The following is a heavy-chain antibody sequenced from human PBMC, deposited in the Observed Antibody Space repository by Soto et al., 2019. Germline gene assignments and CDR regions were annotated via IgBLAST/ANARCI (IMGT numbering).Heavy chain of an antibody. D-gene: IGHD6-19*01. J-gene: IGHJ3*02. CDR2: ISYDESNK. Sequence: GGSLRLSCAASGFTFSSYGMHWVRQAPGKGLEWVAVISYDESNKNYADNVKGQFTIYRDNSKNTQKLQMNSLKAEDTAMFYCAKPEQWLDDAFDIWGQGTMVTVSS. CDR1: GFTFSSYG. CDR3: AKPEQWLDDAFDI. V-gene: IGHV3-30*18.